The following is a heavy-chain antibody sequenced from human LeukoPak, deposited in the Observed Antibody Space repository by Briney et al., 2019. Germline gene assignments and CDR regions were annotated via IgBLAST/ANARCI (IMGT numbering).Heavy chain of an antibody. V-gene: IGHV5-51*01. CDR2: VYPGDSDI. D-gene: IGHD6-13*01. CDR1: GYSFTTYW. CDR3: ASWDRGSSWSQGAFDI. Sequence: GESLKISCKGSGYSFTTYWIGWVCQIPGKGLEWMGFVYPGDSDIVYSPSFLGQIIISADRSITTAYVQWTSLKASDTAVYYCASWDRGSSWSQGAFDIRGQGTMVTVSS. J-gene: IGHJ3*02.